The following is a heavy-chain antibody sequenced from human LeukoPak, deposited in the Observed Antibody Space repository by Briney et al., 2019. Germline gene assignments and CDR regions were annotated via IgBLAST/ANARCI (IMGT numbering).Heavy chain of an antibody. CDR1: GGSISSSSYY. Sequence: PSETLSLTCTVSGGSISSSSYYWGWIRQPPGKGLEWIGSIYYSGGTYYNPSLKSRVTISVDTSKNQFSLKLSSVTAADTAVYFCARQVATDRDSNGKLEYYFDYWGQGTLVTVSS. D-gene: IGHD3-22*01. V-gene: IGHV4-39*01. CDR2: IYYSGGT. J-gene: IGHJ4*02. CDR3: ARQVATDRDSNGKLEYYFDY.